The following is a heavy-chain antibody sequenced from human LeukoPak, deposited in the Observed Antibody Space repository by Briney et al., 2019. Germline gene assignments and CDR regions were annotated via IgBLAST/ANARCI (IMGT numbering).Heavy chain of an antibody. V-gene: IGHV3-66*02. CDR3: ARDGRSAY. Sequence: GGSLRLSCTASGFTVSSNYMSWVRQAPGKGLVCGSVIYSGGSTYYADSVKGRFTISRDNSKNALNLQMNSRRAEDTAVYYCARDGRSAYRGQGTLVTVSS. D-gene: IGHD2-8*01. CDR1: GFTVSSNY. J-gene: IGHJ4*02. CDR2: IYSGGST.